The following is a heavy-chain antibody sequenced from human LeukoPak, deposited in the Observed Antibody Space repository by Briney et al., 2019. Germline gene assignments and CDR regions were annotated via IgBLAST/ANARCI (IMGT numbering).Heavy chain of an antibody. Sequence: GGSLRLSCAASGFTFSSYAMSWVRQAPGKGLEWVSAISGSGGSTYYADSVKGRFTISRDNSKNTLYLQMNSLRAEDTAVYYCAKDSTDDYGDYYGMDVWGQGTTVTVSS. D-gene: IGHD4-17*01. V-gene: IGHV3-23*01. CDR3: AKDSTDDYGDYYGMDV. CDR1: GFTFSSYA. CDR2: ISGSGGST. J-gene: IGHJ6*02.